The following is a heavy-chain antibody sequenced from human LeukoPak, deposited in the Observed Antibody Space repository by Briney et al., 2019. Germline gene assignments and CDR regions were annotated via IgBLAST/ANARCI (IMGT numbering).Heavy chain of an antibody. V-gene: IGHV3-33*01. CDR2: LWFDGSKE. CDR1: GFNFGRFG. J-gene: IGHJ4*02. CDR3: VRGGENFVDY. D-gene: IGHD3-10*01. Sequence: GTSLRLSCTASGFNFGRFGMHWVRQAPCQGPEWVAVLWFDGSKEFYAESVKGRFNISRDNSKDTLYLHMSNLRAGDTAMYYCVRGGENFVDYWGQGTLVTVSS.